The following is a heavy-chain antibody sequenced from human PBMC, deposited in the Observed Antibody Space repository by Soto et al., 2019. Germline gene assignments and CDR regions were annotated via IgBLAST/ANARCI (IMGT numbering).Heavy chain of an antibody. V-gene: IGHV3-11*01. CDR3: ARGGGEFYYHMDV. CDR2: ISSGGGTI. D-gene: IGHD3-16*01. CDR1: GFIFSDYY. Sequence: QEQLVESGGGLVKPGGSLRLSCGASGFIFSDYYMSWIRRAPGKGLEWISHISSGGGTINYADSVRGRFTISRDNAKNSLSLELASQRADEPPVYYCARGGGEFYYHMDVWGKGTPVTVSS. J-gene: IGHJ6*03.